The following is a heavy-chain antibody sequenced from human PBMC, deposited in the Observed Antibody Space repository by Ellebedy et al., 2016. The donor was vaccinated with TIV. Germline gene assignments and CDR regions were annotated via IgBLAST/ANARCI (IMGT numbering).Heavy chain of an antibody. V-gene: IGHV3-11*01. CDR1: GFTFSDYY. J-gene: IGHJ6*02. CDR2: ISSSGSTI. D-gene: IGHD4-17*01. Sequence: GESLKISCAASGFTFSDYYMSWVRQAPGKGLEWVSYISSSGSTIFYADSVKGRFTISRDNAKDSLYLQLNSLRAEDTAVYYCARDALDGDYVGYYGMDVWGQGATVTVSS. CDR3: ARDALDGDYVGYYGMDV.